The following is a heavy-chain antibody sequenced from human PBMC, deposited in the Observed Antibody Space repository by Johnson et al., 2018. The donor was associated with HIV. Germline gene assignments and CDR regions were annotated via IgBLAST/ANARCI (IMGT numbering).Heavy chain of an antibody. CDR2: LFSGGST. D-gene: IGHD5-24*01. V-gene: IGHV3-66*01. CDR1: GFTVSSYY. Sequence: VQLVESGGGLVQPGGSLRLSCAAYGFTVSSYYMSWVRQAPGKGLEWVSVLFSGGSTYYADSVKGRFTISRDNSKNTLYLQMNSLRAEETAVYYCARACRDGYTCDAFDIWGQGTMVTVSS. CDR3: ARACRDGYTCDAFDI. J-gene: IGHJ3*02.